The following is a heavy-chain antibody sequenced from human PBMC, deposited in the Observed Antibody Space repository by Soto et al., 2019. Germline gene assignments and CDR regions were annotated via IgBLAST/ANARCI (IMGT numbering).Heavy chain of an antibody. Sequence: EVQLVESGGGLVQPGGSLRLSCAASGFSVTSNYMTWVRQAPGKGLEWVSVIFSGGDTYYADSVKGRFTISRDKSKSTLYLQMNTLRAEDTAVYYCAAHRAASHWGQGTLVTVSS. CDR3: AAHRAASH. D-gene: IGHD2-15*01. V-gene: IGHV3-66*04. CDR2: IFSGGDT. CDR1: GFSVTSNY. J-gene: IGHJ4*02.